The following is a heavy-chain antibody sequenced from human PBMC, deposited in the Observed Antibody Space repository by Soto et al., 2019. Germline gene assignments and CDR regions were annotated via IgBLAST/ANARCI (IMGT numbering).Heavy chain of an antibody. J-gene: IGHJ4*02. CDR2: VYFAGTT. V-gene: IGHV4-59*08. D-gene: IGHD3-22*01. Sequence: QIQLQQSGPGLVKPSETLSLRCTVSDGSITPNYSTWVRQPPGKGLEWIGYVYFAGTTTYNPSLKSRINISIDTSKNEVSLKLSSVTAADTAVYYCARLSAYYQALDSWGQGTLVTVSS. CDR1: DGSITPNY. CDR3: ARLSAYYQALDS.